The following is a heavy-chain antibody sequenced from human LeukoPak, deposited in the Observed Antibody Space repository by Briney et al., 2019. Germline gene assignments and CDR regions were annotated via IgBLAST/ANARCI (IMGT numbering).Heavy chain of an antibody. V-gene: IGHV1-69*04. D-gene: IGHD3-22*01. CDR2: IIPILGIA. Sequence: ASVKVSCKASGGTFSSYAISWVRQAPGQGLEWMGRIIPILGIANYAQKFQGRVTITADKSTSAAYMELSSLRSEDTAVYYCARDLHSSGYHTSEYFQHWGQGTLVTVSS. CDR3: ARDLHSSGYHTSEYFQH. CDR1: GGTFSSYA. J-gene: IGHJ1*01.